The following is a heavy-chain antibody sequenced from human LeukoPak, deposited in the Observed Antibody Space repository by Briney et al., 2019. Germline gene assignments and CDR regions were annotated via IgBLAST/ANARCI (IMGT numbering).Heavy chain of an antibody. Sequence: GGSLRPCCAASGVTFSSNWMHLVRQAPRKSPAWVARTNRDGSSTAYADFVKGRFTISKDNAKNTLYLLMNSLRAEDTAVYYCARDSVEWYIFDYWGQGTLVTVSS. CDR3: ARDSVEWYIFDY. V-gene: IGHV3-74*01. CDR2: TNRDGSST. CDR1: GVTFSSNW. J-gene: IGHJ4*02. D-gene: IGHD3-3*01.